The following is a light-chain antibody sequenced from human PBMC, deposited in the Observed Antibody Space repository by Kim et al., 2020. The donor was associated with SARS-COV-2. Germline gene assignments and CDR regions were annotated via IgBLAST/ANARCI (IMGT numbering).Light chain of an antibody. J-gene: IGKJ5*01. Sequence: DIQMTQSPSSLSASVGDRVTITCQASDDIEYYLSWFMQKPGKAPKLLVYDASKLETGVPSRFSGSGSGRHFTFTISSLQPEDIATYYCQHYDNLPINFGQGTRLEIK. CDR1: DDIEYY. CDR2: DAS. CDR3: QHYDNLPIN. V-gene: IGKV1-33*01.